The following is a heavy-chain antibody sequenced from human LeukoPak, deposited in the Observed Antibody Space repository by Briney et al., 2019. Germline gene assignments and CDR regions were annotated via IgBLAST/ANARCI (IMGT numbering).Heavy chain of an antibody. CDR1: RDSLSSSD. D-gene: IGHD3-22*01. V-gene: IGHV4-59*08. J-gene: IGHJ3*01. CDR2: IYNSANT. Sequence: SETLSLTCSVSRDSLSSSDWSWIRQPPGKGLEWIGNIYNSANTNYNPSLQSRVTMSVDTSKSQFSLQLTSVSAADTAVYYCARRFSSRPDGNGYYYGHDAFDVWGQGTLVTVSS. CDR3: ARRFSSRPDGNGYYYGHDAFDV.